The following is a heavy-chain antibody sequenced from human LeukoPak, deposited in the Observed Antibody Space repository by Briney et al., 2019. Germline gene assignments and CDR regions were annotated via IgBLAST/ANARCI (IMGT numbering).Heavy chain of an antibody. D-gene: IGHD3-9*01. V-gene: IGHV3-23*01. CDR2: ISGSGGST. CDR3: AKGLLLTGYLLDY. Sequence: GGPLTLSCAASGFTFSSYAMGWVRQAPGKGLEWVSAISGSGGSTYYADSVKGRFTISRDNSKNTLYLQMNSLRAEDTAVYYCAKGLLLTGYLLDYWGQGTLVTVSS. J-gene: IGHJ4*02. CDR1: GFTFSSYA.